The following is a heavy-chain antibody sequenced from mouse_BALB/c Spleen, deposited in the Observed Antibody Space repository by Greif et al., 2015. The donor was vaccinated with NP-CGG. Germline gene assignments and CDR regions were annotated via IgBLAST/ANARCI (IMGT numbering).Heavy chain of an antibody. J-gene: IGHJ4*01. CDR2: ILPGSGST. CDR1: GYTFSSYW. D-gene: IGHD2-14*01. Sequence: QVQLQQSGAELMKPGASVKISCKATGYTFSSYWIEWVKQRPGHGLEWIGEILPGSGSTNYNEKFKGKATFTADTSSNTAYMQLSSLTSEDFAVYYCARGEGYRYDGVVYYAMDYWGQGTSVTVSS. V-gene: IGHV1-9*01. CDR3: ARGEGYRYDGVVYYAMDY.